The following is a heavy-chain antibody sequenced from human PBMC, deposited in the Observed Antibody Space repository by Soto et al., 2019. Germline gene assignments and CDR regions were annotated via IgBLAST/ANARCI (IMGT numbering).Heavy chain of an antibody. D-gene: IGHD2-15*01. V-gene: IGHV4-59*01. Sequence: PSETLSLTCTVSGGSISSYFWSWIRQPPGKGLEWIGYTYYSGSTNYNPSLKSRVTISVDTSKNQFSLRLSSVTAADTAVYYCAREGVGYCSGGSCYSAEYFQLWGQGTLVTVSS. J-gene: IGHJ1*01. CDR2: TYYSGST. CDR1: GGSISSYF. CDR3: AREGVGYCSGGSCYSAEYFQL.